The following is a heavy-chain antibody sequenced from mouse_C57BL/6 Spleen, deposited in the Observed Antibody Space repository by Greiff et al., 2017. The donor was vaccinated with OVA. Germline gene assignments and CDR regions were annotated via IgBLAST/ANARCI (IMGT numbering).Heavy chain of an antibody. V-gene: IGHV1-82*01. Sequence: VQLQESGPELVKPGASVKISCKASGYAFSSSWMNWVKQRPGQGLEWIGRIYPGDGDTNYNGKFKGKATLTADKSSSTAYMQLSSLTSEDSAVYFCASLYGSSYNWYFDVWGTGTTVTVSS. D-gene: IGHD1-1*01. CDR2: IYPGDGDT. CDR3: ASLYGSSYNWYFDV. J-gene: IGHJ1*03. CDR1: GYAFSSSW.